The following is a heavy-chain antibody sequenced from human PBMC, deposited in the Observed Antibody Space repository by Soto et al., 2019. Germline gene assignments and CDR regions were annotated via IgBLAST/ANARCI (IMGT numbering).Heavy chain of an antibody. J-gene: IGHJ1*01. CDR1: GSSLSTDGMC. D-gene: IGHD2-21*01. CDR3: ARVWWFGEKEYFQN. Sequence: SGPTLVNPTQTLTLTCTFSGSSLSTDGMCVSWIRQPPGKALEWLARIDWNDDKYYSTSLKTRLTISKDTSKNQAVLTMTKLDPADTATYYCARVWWFGEKEYFQNWGQGTLVTVSS. V-gene: IGHV2-70*11. CDR2: IDWNDDK.